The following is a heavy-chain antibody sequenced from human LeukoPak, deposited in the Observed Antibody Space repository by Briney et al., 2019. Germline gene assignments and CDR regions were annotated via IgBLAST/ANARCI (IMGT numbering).Heavy chain of an antibody. V-gene: IGHV4-61*01. CDR1: GGSVSSNSYY. J-gene: IGHJ1*01. Sequence: PSETLSLTCTVSGGSVSSNSYYWSWIRQPPGKGLEWIGYIYYSGSTNYNPSLKSRVTISVDTSKNQFSLKLSSVTAADTAVYYCARGGWYPESFQHWGQGALVTVSS. CDR3: ARGGWYPESFQH. CDR2: IYYSGST. D-gene: IGHD6-19*01.